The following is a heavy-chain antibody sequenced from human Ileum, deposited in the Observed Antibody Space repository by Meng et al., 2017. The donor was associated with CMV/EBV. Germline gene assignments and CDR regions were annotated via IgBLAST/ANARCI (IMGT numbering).Heavy chain of an antibody. Sequence: GGSLRLSCAASGFTFSGSTIYWVRQASGKGLEWVGRIRTKANNYATEYAASVKGRFTCSRDDSKSTAYLQINSLKTEDTDVYYCIRGSSGGAYYGLDVWGQGTTVTVSS. J-gene: IGHJ6*02. CDR3: IRGSSGGAYYGLDV. D-gene: IGHD6-19*01. CDR1: GFTFSGST. V-gene: IGHV3-73*01. CDR2: IRTKANNYAT.